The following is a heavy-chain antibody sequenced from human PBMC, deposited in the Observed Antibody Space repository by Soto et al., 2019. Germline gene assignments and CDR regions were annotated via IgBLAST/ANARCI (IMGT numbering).Heavy chain of an antibody. Sequence: EVQLVESGGGLVKPGGSLRLSCAASGFTFSSYSMNWVRQAPGKGLEWVSSISSSSSYIYYADSVKGRFTISRDNAKNSLYLQMNSLRAEDTAVYYCARDRPSSTMIVDAFDIWGQGTMVTVSS. CDR1: GFTFSSYS. J-gene: IGHJ3*02. V-gene: IGHV3-21*01. CDR2: ISSSSSYI. CDR3: ARDRPSSTMIVDAFDI. D-gene: IGHD3-22*01.